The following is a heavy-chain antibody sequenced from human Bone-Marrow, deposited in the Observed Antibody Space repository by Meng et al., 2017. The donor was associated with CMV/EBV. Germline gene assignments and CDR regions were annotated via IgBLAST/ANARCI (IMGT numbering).Heavy chain of an antibody. D-gene: IGHD6-6*01. V-gene: IGHV3-74*01. CDR1: GFTFSHSW. CDR3: ARLSSSDDAFDV. Sequence: GESLKISCAASGFTFSHSWMHWVRQAPGKGLVWVSHINTDGSTTNYADSVKGRFTISRDNAKNTLYLQMNSLRAEDTAVYYCARLSSSDDAFDVWGQGTMVTVSS. J-gene: IGHJ3*01. CDR2: INTDGSTT.